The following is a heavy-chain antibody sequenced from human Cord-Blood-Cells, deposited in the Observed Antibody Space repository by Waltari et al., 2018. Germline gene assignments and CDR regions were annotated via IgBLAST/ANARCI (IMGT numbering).Heavy chain of an antibody. V-gene: IGHV1-2*02. CDR2: INPNSGGT. J-gene: IGHJ6*03. CDR1: GYTFTCYY. CDR3: ARGPAYYYYYYMDV. Sequence: QVQLVQSGAEVKKPGDSVKASCKASGYTFTCYYMHWVRQATGQGLEWMGWINPNSGGTNYAQKFQGRVTMTRDTSISTAYMELSRLRSDDTAVYYCARGPAYYYYYYMDVWGKGTTVTVSS.